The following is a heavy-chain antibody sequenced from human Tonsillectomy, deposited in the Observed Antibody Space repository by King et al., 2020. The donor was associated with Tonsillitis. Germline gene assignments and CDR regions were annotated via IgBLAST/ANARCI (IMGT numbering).Heavy chain of an antibody. D-gene: IGHD4-17*01. Sequence: QLVQSGAEVKKPGSSVKVSCKASGGTFSSYGISWVRQAPGQGLEWMGRIIAMLGIANYAQKFQGRVTMTAEKSTSTAYMELSSLRSEDTAVYYCARVRAPTLTSLTQSPYYYYGMDVWGQGTTVTVSS. CDR2: IIAMLGIA. CDR3: ARVRAPTLTSLTQSPYYYYGMDV. V-gene: IGHV1-69*04. J-gene: IGHJ6*02. CDR1: GGTFSSYG.